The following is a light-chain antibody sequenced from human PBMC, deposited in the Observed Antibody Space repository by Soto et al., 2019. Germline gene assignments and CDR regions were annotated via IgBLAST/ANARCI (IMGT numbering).Light chain of an antibody. Sequence: QSALTQPASVSGSPGQSITISCTGTSSDIGDYNYVSWYQQHPGKGPKLMIYEVTNRPSGVSNRFSGSKSGNTASLTISGLQAVDEADYYCTSYTSGNTGVFGGGTKLTVL. CDR3: TSYTSGNTGV. V-gene: IGLV2-14*01. CDR2: EVT. CDR1: SSDIGDYNY. J-gene: IGLJ3*02.